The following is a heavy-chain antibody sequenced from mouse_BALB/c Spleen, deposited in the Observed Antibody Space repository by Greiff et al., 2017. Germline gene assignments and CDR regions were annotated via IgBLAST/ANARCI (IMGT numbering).Heavy chain of an antibody. J-gene: IGHJ4*01. V-gene: IGHV1-80*01. CDR3: ARGDYYGNYAMDY. Sequence: VKLQESGAELVRPGSSVKISCKASGYAFSSYWMNWVKQRPGQGLEWIGQIYPGDGDTNYNGKFKGKATLTADKSSSTAYMQLSSLTSEDSAVYFCARGDYYGNYAMDYWGQGTSVTVSS. CDR1: GYAFSSYW. CDR2: IYPGDGDT. D-gene: IGHD1-1*02.